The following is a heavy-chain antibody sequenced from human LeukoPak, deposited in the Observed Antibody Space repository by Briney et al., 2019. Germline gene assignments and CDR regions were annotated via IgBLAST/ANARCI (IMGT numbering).Heavy chain of an antibody. CDR2: MYGDMSDI. CDR3: AREGIAVAGTNFDY. CDR1: GFIFSNSW. Sequence: QPGGSLRLSCEVSGFIFSNSWMHWVRQTPGKGLVWVSRMYGDMSDISYADSVKGRFTIPRDNAKNSLYLQMNSLRAEDTAVYYCAREGIAVAGTNFDYWGQGTLVTVSS. J-gene: IGHJ4*02. D-gene: IGHD6-19*01. V-gene: IGHV3-74*01.